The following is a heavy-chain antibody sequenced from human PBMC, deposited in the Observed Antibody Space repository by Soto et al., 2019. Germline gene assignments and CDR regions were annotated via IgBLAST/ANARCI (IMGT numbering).Heavy chain of an antibody. CDR1: GGSISRYY. CDR3: ARVCYPYYDILSGFCMDV. V-gene: IGHV4-59*01. D-gene: IGHD3-9*01. CDR2: IYYSGST. Sequence: SETLSLTCTVSGGSISRYYWSWIRQPPGKGLEWIGYIYYSGSTNYNPSLKSRVTISVDTSKNQFSLKLSSVTAADTAVYYCARVCYPYYDILSGFCMDVWGQGTTVTVSS. J-gene: IGHJ6*02.